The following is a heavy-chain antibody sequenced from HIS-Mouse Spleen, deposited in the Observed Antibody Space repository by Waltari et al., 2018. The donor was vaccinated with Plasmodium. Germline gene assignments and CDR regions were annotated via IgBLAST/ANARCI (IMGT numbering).Heavy chain of an antibody. CDR1: GGSISRCGSY. Sequence: QVQLQESGPGLVKPSQTLSLTCTVSGGSISRCGSYWSWIRQHPGKGLEWIGYIYYSGSTYYNPSLKSRVTISVDTSKNQFSLKLSSVTAADTAVYYCARSIAATVTFYFDYWGQGTLVTVSS. V-gene: IGHV4-31*03. CDR2: IYYSGST. CDR3: ARSIAATVTFYFDY. D-gene: IGHD6-13*01. J-gene: IGHJ4*02.